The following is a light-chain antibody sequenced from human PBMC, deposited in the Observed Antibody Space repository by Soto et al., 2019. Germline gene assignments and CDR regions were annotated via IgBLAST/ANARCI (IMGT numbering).Light chain of an antibody. Sequence: DMQMTQSPSSLSASVGDRVTITCRASQGLDNYLAWYQQKPGKAPKLLIYSGSTLQSGVPSRFSGRGFGTDFTLTINGLQPEDVATYYCQKNNGPPLTLGGGTRVEIK. CDR3: QKNNGPPLT. V-gene: IGKV1-27*01. CDR2: SGS. J-gene: IGKJ4*01. CDR1: QGLDNY.